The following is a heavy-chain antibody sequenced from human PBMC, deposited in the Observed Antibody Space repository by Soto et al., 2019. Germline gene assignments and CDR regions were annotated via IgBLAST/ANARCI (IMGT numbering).Heavy chain of an antibody. CDR2: INAGNGNT. Sequence: ASVKVSCKASGYTFTSYAMHWVRQAPGQRLEWMGWINAGNGNTKYSQKFQGRVTITRDTSASTAYMELSSLRSEDTAVYYRARDYDFWSGYYSYYYGMDVWGQGTTVTVSS. V-gene: IGHV1-3*01. D-gene: IGHD3-3*01. J-gene: IGHJ6*02. CDR1: GYTFTSYA. CDR3: ARDYDFWSGYYSYYYGMDV.